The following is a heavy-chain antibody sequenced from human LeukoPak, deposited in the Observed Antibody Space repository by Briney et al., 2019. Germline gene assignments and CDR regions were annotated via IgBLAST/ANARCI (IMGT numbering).Heavy chain of an antibody. Sequence: GGSLRLSCASSGFTFSDYYMSWIRQAPGKGLEWVSHISGSSTYTNYADSVKGRFTISRDNANNSLYLQMNSLTAEDTAVYYCARDLISGDYTFDYWGQGALVTVSS. V-gene: IGHV3-11*06. D-gene: IGHD4-11*01. CDR2: ISGSSTYT. CDR3: ARDLISGDYTFDY. CDR1: GFTFSDYY. J-gene: IGHJ4*02.